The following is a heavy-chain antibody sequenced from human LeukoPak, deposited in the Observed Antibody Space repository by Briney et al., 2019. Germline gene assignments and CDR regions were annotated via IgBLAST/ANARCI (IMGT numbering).Heavy chain of an antibody. V-gene: IGHV3-21*01. CDR1: GFTFSSYS. Sequence: GGSLRLSCAASGFTFSSYSMNWVRQAPGKGLEWVSSISSSSSYIYYADSVKGRFTISRDNAKNSLYVQMNSLRSEDTAVYYCARDPYSGLFDSWGQGTLVTVSS. CDR2: ISSSSSYI. CDR3: ARDPYSGLFDS. J-gene: IGHJ4*02. D-gene: IGHD4-11*01.